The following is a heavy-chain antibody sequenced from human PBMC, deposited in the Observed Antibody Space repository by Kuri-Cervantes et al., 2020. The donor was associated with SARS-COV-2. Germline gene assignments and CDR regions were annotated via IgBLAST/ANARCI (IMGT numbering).Heavy chain of an antibody. CDR2: IYPGDSDT. CDR1: GYSFTSYW. V-gene: IGHV5-51*01. CDR3: ARQATVRENWFDP. Sequence: KVSCKVSGYSFTSYWIDWVRQMPGKGLEWMGIIYPGDSDTRYGPSFQGQVTISADKSISTAYLQWSSLKASDTAMYYCARQATVRENWFDPWGQGTLVTVSS. J-gene: IGHJ5*02. D-gene: IGHD4-11*01.